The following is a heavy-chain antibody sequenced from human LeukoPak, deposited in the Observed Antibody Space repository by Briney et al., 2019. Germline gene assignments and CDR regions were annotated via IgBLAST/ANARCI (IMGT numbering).Heavy chain of an antibody. J-gene: IGHJ6*02. CDR1: GFTFNTYA. D-gene: IGHD3-3*01. V-gene: IGHV3-23*01. Sequence: GGSLRLSCAASGFTFNTYAMAWVRQTPGKGLEWVSGISISGGSTYYGDSVKGRFTISRDNSKNTLYLQMNSLRAEDTAVYYCTRESDYDFWSGLFGIDVWGQGTTVTVSS. CDR2: ISISGGST. CDR3: TRESDYDFWSGLFGIDV.